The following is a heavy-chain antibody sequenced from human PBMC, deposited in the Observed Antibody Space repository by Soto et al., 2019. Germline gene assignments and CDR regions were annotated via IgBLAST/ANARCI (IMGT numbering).Heavy chain of an antibody. CDR3: ASCWSGYASSSTLEDNWFDP. D-gene: IGHD5-12*01. CDR2: IYYSGST. J-gene: IGHJ5*02. Sequence: SETLSLTCPVSGCSISSGGYYWSWIRQHPGKGLEWIGYIYYSGSTYYNPSLKSRVTISVDTSKNQFSLKLSSVTAADTAVYYCASCWSGYASSSTLEDNWFDPWGQGTLVTVSS. V-gene: IGHV4-31*03. CDR1: GCSISSGGYY.